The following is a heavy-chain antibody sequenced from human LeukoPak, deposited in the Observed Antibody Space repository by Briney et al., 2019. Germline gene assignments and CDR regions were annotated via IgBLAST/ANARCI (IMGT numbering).Heavy chain of an antibody. CDR2: IKQDGSEK. CDR1: GFTFSSYW. D-gene: IGHD1-26*01. CDR3: ASRDGSYGY. V-gene: IGHV3-7*01. J-gene: IGHJ4*02. Sequence: GGSLRLSCAASGFTFSSYWMGWVRQAPGKRLEWVAHIKQDGSEKYYLDSVKGRFTVSRDNDKNSLYLQMNSLRAEDTAVYYCASRDGSYGYWGQGTLVTVSS.